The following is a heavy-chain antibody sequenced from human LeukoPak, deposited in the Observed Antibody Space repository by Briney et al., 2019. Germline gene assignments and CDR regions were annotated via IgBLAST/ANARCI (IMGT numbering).Heavy chain of an antibody. CDR3: AKEKDILTGYFDY. Sequence: PGGSLRLSCAASGFTFSSYAMSWVRRAPGKGLEWVSAISGSGSNTYYADSVKGRFTISRDNSRNTLYLQMNSLRAEDTAVYYCAKEKDILTGYFDYWGQGTLVTVSS. CDR2: ISGSGSNT. CDR1: GFTFSSYA. V-gene: IGHV3-23*01. D-gene: IGHD3-9*01. J-gene: IGHJ4*02.